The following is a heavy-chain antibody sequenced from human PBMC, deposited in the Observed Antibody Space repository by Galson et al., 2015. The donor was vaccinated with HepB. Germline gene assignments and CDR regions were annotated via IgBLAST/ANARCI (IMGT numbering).Heavy chain of an antibody. CDR3: ARCQSAIFGVLNIGAYFEY. V-gene: IGHV1-46*01. D-gene: IGHD3-3*02. CDR2: INPGGGGI. J-gene: IGHJ4*02. CDR1: GFSFTTYY. Sequence: SVKVSCKASGFSFTTYYMHWVRQAPGQGPEWMGIINPGGGGINYAQKFQGRVTMTSDTSTTTIYMELRSLRPDDTAVYYCARCQSAIFGVLNIGAYFEYWGQGTLVTVSS.